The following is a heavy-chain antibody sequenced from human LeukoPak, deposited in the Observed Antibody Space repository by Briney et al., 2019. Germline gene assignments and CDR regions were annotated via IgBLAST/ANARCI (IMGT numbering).Heavy chain of an antibody. Sequence: HPGRSLRLSCAASGFAFSSYAMHWVRQAPGKGLEWVAVISYDGSNKYYADSVKGRFTISRDNSKNTLYLQMNSLRAEDTAVYYCARSSDIVATIGYWGQGTLVTVSS. D-gene: IGHD5-12*01. CDR2: ISYDGSNK. J-gene: IGHJ4*02. V-gene: IGHV3-30*04. CDR1: GFAFSSYA. CDR3: ARSSDIVATIGY.